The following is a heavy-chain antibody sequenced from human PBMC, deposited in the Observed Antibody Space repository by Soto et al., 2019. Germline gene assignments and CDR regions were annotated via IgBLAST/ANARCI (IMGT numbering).Heavy chain of an antibody. CDR1: GGSVSSASHY. CDR2: VYYTGTT. J-gene: IGHJ5*02. CDR3: ARDVIALDSGWPRGWFDP. V-gene: IGHV4-61*01. D-gene: IGHD6-19*01. Sequence: QVQLQESGPRLVKPSETLSLTCSVSGGSVSSASHYWNWIRQPPGKGLELIGYVYYTGTTNYNPSLERRGSISVDTSKNQFSLKLTSVTAADTAVYYCARDVIALDSGWPRGWFDPWGQGALVIVSS.